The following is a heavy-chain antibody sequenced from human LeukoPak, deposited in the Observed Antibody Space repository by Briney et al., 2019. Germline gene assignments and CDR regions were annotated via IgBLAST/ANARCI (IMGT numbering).Heavy chain of an antibody. CDR1: GFTFSSYA. Sequence: GGSLRLSCAASGFTFSSYAMHWVRQAPGKGLEWVAVISYDGSNKYYADSVKGRFTIPRDNSKNTLYLQMNSLRAEDTAVYYCARTDCSSTSCYPSDYYYYMDVWGKGTTVTVSS. CDR3: ARTDCSSTSCYPSDYYYYMDV. J-gene: IGHJ6*03. D-gene: IGHD2-2*01. CDR2: ISYDGSNK. V-gene: IGHV3-30*04.